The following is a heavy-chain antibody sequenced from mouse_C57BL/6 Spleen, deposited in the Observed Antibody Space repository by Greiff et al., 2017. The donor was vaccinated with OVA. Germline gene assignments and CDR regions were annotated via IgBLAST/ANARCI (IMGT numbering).Heavy chain of an antibody. CDR1: GYTFTSYW. J-gene: IGHJ3*01. D-gene: IGHD1-1*01. Sequence: VQLQQPGTELVKPGASVKLSCKASGYTFTSYWMHWVKQRPGQGLEWIGNINPSNGGTNYNEKFKSKATLTVDKSSSTAYMQRSSLTSEDSAVYYCARSTGLLLRWFAYWGQGTLVTVSA. V-gene: IGHV1-53*01. CDR2: INPSNGGT. CDR3: ARSTGLLLRWFAY.